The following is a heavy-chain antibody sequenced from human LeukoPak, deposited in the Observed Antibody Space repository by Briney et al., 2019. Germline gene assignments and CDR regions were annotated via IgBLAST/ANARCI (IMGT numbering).Heavy chain of an antibody. CDR2: ISWDSGSQ. V-gene: IGHV3-9*01. Sequence: GRSLRLSCVGSGFSIEDFAMHWVRQVPGKDLEWVSSISWDSGSQAYTDSVKGRFTISRGNDKNSLYLQMDSLRPEDTAFYYCVKDMGFDLLKDAFHIWGQGTLVTVSS. CDR1: GFSIEDFA. D-gene: IGHD3-9*01. CDR3: VKDMGFDLLKDAFHI. J-gene: IGHJ3*02.